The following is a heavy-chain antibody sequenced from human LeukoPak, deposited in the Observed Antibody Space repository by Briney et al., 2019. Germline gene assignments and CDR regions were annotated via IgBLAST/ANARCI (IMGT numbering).Heavy chain of an antibody. D-gene: IGHD3-3*01. CDR1: GGSFSGYY. CDR2: IYYSGST. CDR3: ASRDYDFWSGYYRGFDY. J-gene: IGHJ4*02. Sequence: PSETLSLTCAVYGGSFSGYYWGWIRQPPGKGLEWIGSIYYSGSTYYNPSLKSRVTISVDTSKNQFSLKLSSVTAADTAVYYCASRDYDFWSGYYRGFDYWGQGTLVTVSS. V-gene: IGHV4-34*01.